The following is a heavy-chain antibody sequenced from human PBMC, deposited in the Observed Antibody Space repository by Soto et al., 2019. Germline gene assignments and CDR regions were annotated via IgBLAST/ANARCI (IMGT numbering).Heavy chain of an antibody. Sequence: GASVKVSCKASGYTFTSYAMHWVRQAPGQRLEWMGWINAGNGNTKYSQKLQGRVTITADESTSTAYMELSSLRSEDTAVYYCASCSGGSCYHPSAYYYYGMDVWGQGTTVTVSS. D-gene: IGHD2-15*01. V-gene: IGHV1-3*01. J-gene: IGHJ6*02. CDR2: INAGNGNT. CDR1: GYTFTSYA. CDR3: ASCSGGSCYHPSAYYYYGMDV.